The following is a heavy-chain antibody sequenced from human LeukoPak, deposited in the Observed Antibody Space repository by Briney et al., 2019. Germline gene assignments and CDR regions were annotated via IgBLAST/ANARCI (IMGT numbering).Heavy chain of an antibody. CDR2: TSSDLNVK. Sequence: PGGSLRLSCAASGFTFRNYVIYWVRQAPGKGLEWVAVTSSDLNVKLYADSVKGRFTISRDNSRSTLYLQMNSLRPEDTAIYYCAREGYYGSGSPPSSYFDYWGQGTLVTVSS. CDR3: AREGYYGSGSPPSSYFDY. V-gene: IGHV3-30-3*01. D-gene: IGHD3-10*01. J-gene: IGHJ4*02. CDR1: GFTFRNYV.